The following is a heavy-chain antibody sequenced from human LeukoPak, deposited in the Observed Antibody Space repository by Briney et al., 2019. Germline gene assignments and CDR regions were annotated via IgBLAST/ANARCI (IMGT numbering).Heavy chain of an antibody. V-gene: IGHV3-7*01. J-gene: IGHJ5*02. D-gene: IGHD4-11*01. Sequence: PGGSLRLSCAASGFTFSSYWMSWVRQAPGKGLEWVANIKQDGSEKYYVDSVKGRFTISRDNAKNSLYLQMNSLRAEDTAVYYCARDLPTTVTQMGYNWFDPWGQGTLVTVSS. CDR2: IKQDGSEK. CDR3: ARDLPTTVTQMGYNWFDP. CDR1: GFTFSSYW.